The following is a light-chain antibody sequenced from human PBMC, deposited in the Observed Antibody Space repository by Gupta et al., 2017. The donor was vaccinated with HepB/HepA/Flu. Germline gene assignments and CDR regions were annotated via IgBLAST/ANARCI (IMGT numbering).Light chain of an antibody. CDR2: LGS. J-gene: IGKJ4*01. V-gene: IGKV2-28*01. CDR3: MQALQTPFT. Sequence: DLVMPQSPFSLVVTLGKPASISCRSSQSLLHSNGYNYLDWYLQKPGQSPQLLIYLGSNRASGVPDRFSGSGSGTDFTLKISRVEAEDVGVYYCMQALQTPFTFGGGTKVEIK. CDR1: QSLLHSNGYNY.